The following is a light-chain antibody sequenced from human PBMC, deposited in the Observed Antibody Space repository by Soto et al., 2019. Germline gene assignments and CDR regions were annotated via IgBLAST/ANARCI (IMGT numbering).Light chain of an antibody. V-gene: IGLV4-69*01. CDR3: QTWGTGIVV. Sequence: QPVLTQSPSASACLGASVKLTCTLSSGHSSYAIAWHQQQPEKGPRYLMKLNSDGSHNKGDGIPDRFSGSSSGAERYLTSSSLQSEDEADYYCQTWGTGIVVFGGGTKLTVL. J-gene: IGLJ2*01. CDR2: LNSDGSH. CDR1: SGHSSYA.